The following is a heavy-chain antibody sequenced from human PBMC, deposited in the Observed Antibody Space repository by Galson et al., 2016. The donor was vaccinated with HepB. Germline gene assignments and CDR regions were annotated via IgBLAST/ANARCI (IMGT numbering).Heavy chain of an antibody. CDR3: ARGMAQYDSSGHEYPDY. J-gene: IGHJ4*02. D-gene: IGHD3-22*01. CDR2: ISAYNGAT. CDR1: GYTFTSYG. V-gene: IGHV1-18*01. Sequence: SVKVSCKASGYTFTSYGFSWVRQAPGQGLEWMGWISAYNGATSYSQKVQDRVTMTTDTSTSTAYLEVRSLRSDDTAVYYCARGMAQYDSSGHEYPDYWGQGTLVTVSS.